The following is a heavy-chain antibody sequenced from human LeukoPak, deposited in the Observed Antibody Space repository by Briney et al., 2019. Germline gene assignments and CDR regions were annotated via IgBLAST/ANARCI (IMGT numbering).Heavy chain of an antibody. Sequence: GASVKVSCKASGYTFTDYYTHWVRQAPGQGLEWMGWINPNSGGTNYAQKFQGRVTMTRDTSTSTAYTELSRLRSDDTAVYYCARDLSGRYEFDYWGQGTLVTVSS. D-gene: IGHD1-26*01. CDR2: INPNSGGT. CDR3: ARDLSGRYEFDY. J-gene: IGHJ4*02. V-gene: IGHV1-2*02. CDR1: GYTFTDYY.